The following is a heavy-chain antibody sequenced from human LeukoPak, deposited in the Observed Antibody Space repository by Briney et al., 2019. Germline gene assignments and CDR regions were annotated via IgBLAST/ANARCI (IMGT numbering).Heavy chain of an antibody. Sequence: PSETLSLTCTVSGVSISSYYWSWIRQPAGKGLEWIGRSYTSGSTNYNPSLKSRVTMSVDTSKNQFSLKLSSVTAADTAVYYCVNYYDSSDYQQPNHFDYWGQGTLVTVSS. CDR2: SYTSGST. CDR3: VNYYDSSDYQQPNHFDY. J-gene: IGHJ4*02. V-gene: IGHV4-4*07. CDR1: GVSISSYY. D-gene: IGHD3-22*01.